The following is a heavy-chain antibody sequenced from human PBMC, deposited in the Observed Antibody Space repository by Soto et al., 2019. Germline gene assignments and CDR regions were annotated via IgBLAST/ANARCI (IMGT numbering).Heavy chain of an antibody. V-gene: IGHV4-61*01. Sequence: SETVSLTCTVSGGSVSSGSFYWSWIRRPPGKGLEWIGYFYDSGSTNYNPSLRSRVTMSVDTSKNQFSLKLSSVTAADTAVYYCAASAPPATNYYYAMDVWGQGTTVTVSS. J-gene: IGHJ6*02. CDR1: GGSVSSGSFY. D-gene: IGHD5-12*01. CDR2: FYDSGST. CDR3: AASAPPATNYYYAMDV.